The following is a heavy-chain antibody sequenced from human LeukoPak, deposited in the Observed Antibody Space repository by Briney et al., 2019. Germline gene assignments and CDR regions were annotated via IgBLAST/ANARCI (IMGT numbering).Heavy chain of an antibody. CDR1: GYTLTELS. V-gene: IGHV1-24*01. Sequence: ASVRVSCKVSGYTLTELSMHWVRQAPGKGLEWMGGFDPEDGETIYAQKFQGRVTMTEDTSTDTAYMELSSLRSEDTAVYYCATVGDYSNYGSVLFGDWGQGTLVTVSS. CDR2: FDPEDGET. D-gene: IGHD4-11*01. J-gene: IGHJ4*02. CDR3: ATVGDYSNYGSVLFGD.